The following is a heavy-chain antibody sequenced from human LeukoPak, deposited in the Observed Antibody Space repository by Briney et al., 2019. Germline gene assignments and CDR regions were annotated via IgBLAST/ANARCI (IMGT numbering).Heavy chain of an antibody. CDR2: ISFAGNGE. J-gene: IGHJ6*02. V-gene: IGHV3-30*03. CDR3: ARDDTDYGDYVREDYYYYGMDV. CDR1: GFTFSNYA. D-gene: IGHD4-17*01. Sequence: GRSLRLSCAASGFTFSNYAMHWVRQAPGKGLEWVAVISFAGNGEFYADSVKGRFAISRDNSKNTLYLQMNSLRAEDTAVYYCARDDTDYGDYVREDYYYYGMDVWGQGTTVTVSS.